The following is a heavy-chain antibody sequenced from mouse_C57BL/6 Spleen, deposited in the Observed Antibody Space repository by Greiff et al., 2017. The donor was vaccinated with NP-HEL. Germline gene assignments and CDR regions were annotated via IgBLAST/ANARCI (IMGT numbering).Heavy chain of an antibody. CDR1: GYTFTSYW. J-gene: IGHJ1*03. Sequence: QVQLQQPGAELVMPGASVKLSCKASGYTFTSYWMHWVKQRPGQGLEWIGEIDPSDSYTNYNQKFKGKSTLTVDKSSSTAYMQPSILTPEDSAVYYCALYYDGRGYFDVWGTGTTVTVSS. CDR3: ALYYDGRGYFDV. D-gene: IGHD1-1*01. V-gene: IGHV1-69*01. CDR2: IDPSDSYT.